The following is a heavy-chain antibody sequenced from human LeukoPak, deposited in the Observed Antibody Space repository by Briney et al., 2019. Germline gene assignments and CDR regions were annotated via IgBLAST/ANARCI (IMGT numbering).Heavy chain of an antibody. CDR1: GYTFTSYD. Sequence: ASVKVSCKASGYTFTSYDINWVRQAPGQGLEWMGWINPNSGGTSYAQKFQGRVTMTRDTSISTAYMELSRLRSDDTAVYYCAREEWLVRSVDYWGQGTLVTVSS. CDR2: INPNSGGT. D-gene: IGHD6-19*01. CDR3: AREEWLVRSVDY. V-gene: IGHV1-2*02. J-gene: IGHJ4*02.